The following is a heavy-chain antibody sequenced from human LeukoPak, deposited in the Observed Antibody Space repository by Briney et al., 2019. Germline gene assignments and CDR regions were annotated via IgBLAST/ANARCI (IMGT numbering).Heavy chain of an antibody. CDR3: AKDRYGSGSYDAFDI. D-gene: IGHD3-10*01. CDR1: GFTFSSYG. Sequence: GGSLRLSCAASGFTFSSYGMSWVRQAPGKGLEWVSAISGSGGSTYYADSVKGRFTISRDNSKNTLYLQMNSLRAEDTAVYYCAKDRYGSGSYDAFDIWGQGIMVTVSS. V-gene: IGHV3-23*01. CDR2: ISGSGGST. J-gene: IGHJ3*02.